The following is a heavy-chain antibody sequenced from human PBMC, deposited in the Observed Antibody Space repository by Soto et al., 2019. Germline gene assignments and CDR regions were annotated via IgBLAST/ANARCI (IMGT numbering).Heavy chain of an antibody. D-gene: IGHD2-15*01. V-gene: IGHV3-64*02. CDR2: ITNSGGNT. Sequence: GGSLRLSCAASGFSFSGYAMHWVRQAPGKAPEYVSSITNSGGNTYYADAVKGRFTISRDNSKYTLYLQMGSLTAEDTAMYYCARVDVSNTLDIWGQGTMVTVSS. CDR3: ARVDVSNTLDI. J-gene: IGHJ3*02. CDR1: GFSFSGYA.